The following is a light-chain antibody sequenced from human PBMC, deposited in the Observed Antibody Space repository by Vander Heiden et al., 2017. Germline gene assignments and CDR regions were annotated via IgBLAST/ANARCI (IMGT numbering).Light chain of an antibody. J-gene: IGLJ3*02. Sequence: QPALTRPATVSRSPGQSITISCTGSTTAVGGHQYLPCYPQHPGTAPKVMIYEVSNRPSGVSNRFSGSKSGNTASLTISGLQAEDEADYYCMSYTSSSAWVFGGGTKLTVL. CDR1: TTAVGGHQY. V-gene: IGLV2-14*01. CDR2: EVS. CDR3: MSYTSSSAWV.